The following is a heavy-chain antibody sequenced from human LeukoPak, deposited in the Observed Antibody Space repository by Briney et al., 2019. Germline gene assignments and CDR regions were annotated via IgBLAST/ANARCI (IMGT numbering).Heavy chain of an antibody. Sequence: SETLSLTCTVSGGSISSYYRSWIRQPPGKGLEWIGYIYYSGSTNYNPSLKSRVTISVDTSKNQFSLKLSSVTAADTAVYYCARHGATVPFGYWGQGTLVTVSS. CDR2: IYYSGST. D-gene: IGHD1-26*01. V-gene: IGHV4-59*08. J-gene: IGHJ4*02. CDR1: GGSISSYY. CDR3: ARHGATVPFGY.